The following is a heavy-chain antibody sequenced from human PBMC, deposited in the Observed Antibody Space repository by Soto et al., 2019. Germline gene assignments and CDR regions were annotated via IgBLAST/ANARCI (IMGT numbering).Heavy chain of an antibody. CDR3: ARRPSITGVPVTMWLPDYHFDY. CDR1: GFSLNTHGLG. Sequence: QITLKESGPTLVKPTQTLTLTCTFSGFSLNTHGLGVVWIRQPPGKALEWLALIYWDDDKRYSPSLESTLTITKDTSNNQVVLTITTLDPVDTATYHCARRPSITGVPVTMWLPDYHFDYWGQGMLVTVSS. V-gene: IGHV2-5*02. CDR2: IYWDDDK. D-gene: IGHD3-10*02. J-gene: IGHJ4*02.